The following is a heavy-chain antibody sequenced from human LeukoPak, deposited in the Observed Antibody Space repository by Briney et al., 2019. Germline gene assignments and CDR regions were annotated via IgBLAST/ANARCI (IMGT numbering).Heavy chain of an antibody. CDR3: AKWPNWGSVDY. CDR1: GFTFNNYW. D-gene: IGHD7-27*01. CDR2: ISGSGGST. V-gene: IGHV3-23*01. J-gene: IGHJ4*02. Sequence: GGSLRLSCVVSGFTFNNYWMTWVRQAPGKGLEWVAAISGSGGSTYYADSVKGRFTISRDNSKNTLYLQMNSLRAEDTAEYYCAKWPNWGSVDYWGQGTLVTVSS.